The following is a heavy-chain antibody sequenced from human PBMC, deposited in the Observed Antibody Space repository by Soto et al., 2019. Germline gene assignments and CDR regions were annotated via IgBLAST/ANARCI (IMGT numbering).Heavy chain of an antibody. Sequence: WSLRLSCAASGFTFSSYAMHWVRQAPGKGLEWVAVISYDGSNKYYADSVKGRFTISRDNSKNTLYLQMNSLRAEDTAVYYCASSTTQVIAYFDYWGQGTLVTVSS. CDR3: ASSTTQVIAYFDY. D-gene: IGHD2-2*01. CDR2: ISYDGSNK. CDR1: GFTFSSYA. J-gene: IGHJ4*02. V-gene: IGHV3-30-3*01.